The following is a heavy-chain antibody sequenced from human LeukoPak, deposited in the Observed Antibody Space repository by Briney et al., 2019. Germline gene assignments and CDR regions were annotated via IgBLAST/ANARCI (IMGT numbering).Heavy chain of an antibody. CDR2: IYPGDSDT. D-gene: IGHD5-24*01. CDR1: GYSFTSYW. CDR3: ARHTMATTINWFEP. Sequence: GESLKISCKGSGYSFTSYWIGWVRQMPRKGLEWMGIIYPGDSDTRYSPSFQGQVTISADKSISTAYLQWSSLKASDSAMYYCARHTMATTINWFEPWGQGTLVIVSS. V-gene: IGHV5-51*01. J-gene: IGHJ5*02.